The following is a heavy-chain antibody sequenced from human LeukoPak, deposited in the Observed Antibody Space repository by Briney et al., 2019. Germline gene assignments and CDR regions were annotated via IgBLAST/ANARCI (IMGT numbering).Heavy chain of an antibody. Sequence: ASVKVSCKPSGYTFTSYGISWVRQAPGQGLEWMGWISAYSGDTHYAQKLQGRVTMTTDTSTSTAYMELRSLRSDDTAVYYCARDVGYNWNDVGTFDIWGQGTMVTVSP. CDR1: GYTFTSYG. J-gene: IGHJ3*02. CDR2: ISAYSGDT. V-gene: IGHV1-18*01. CDR3: ARDVGYNWNDVGTFDI. D-gene: IGHD1-20*01.